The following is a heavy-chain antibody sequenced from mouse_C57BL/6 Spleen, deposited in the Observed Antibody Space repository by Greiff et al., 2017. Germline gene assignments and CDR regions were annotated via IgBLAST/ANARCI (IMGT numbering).Heavy chain of an antibody. CDR1: GFTFSSYA. J-gene: IGHJ2*01. CDR2: ISSGGDYI. D-gene: IGHD2-4*01. CDR3: TRFDSQCFDY. V-gene: IGHV5-9-1*02. Sequence: EVMLVESGEGLVKPGGSLKLSCAASGFTFSSYAMSWVRQTPEKRLEWVAYISSGGDYIYYADTVQGRFTLSRDNARNTLYLQMSSLKSEDTAMYYCTRFDSQCFDYWGQGTTLTVSS.